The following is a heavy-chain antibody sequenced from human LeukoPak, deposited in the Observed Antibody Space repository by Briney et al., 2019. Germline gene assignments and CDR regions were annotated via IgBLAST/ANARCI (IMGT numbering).Heavy chain of an antibody. CDR1: GGSISSNSYY. J-gene: IGHJ3*02. CDR3: ARTYHYVSSAPSGGFEI. CDR2: IYYSGST. D-gene: IGHD3-22*01. Sequence: SETLSLTCTVSGGSISSNSYYWGWIRQPPGKGLEWIGSIYYSGSTFYNPSLKSRLTIAVDASKTQFSLKMRSVTAADTAVYYCARTYHYVSSAPSGGFEIWGQGTMVTVSS. V-gene: IGHV4-39*01.